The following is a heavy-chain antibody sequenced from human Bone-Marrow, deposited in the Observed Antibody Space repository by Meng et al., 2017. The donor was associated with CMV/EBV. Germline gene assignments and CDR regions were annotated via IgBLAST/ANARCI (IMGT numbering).Heavy chain of an antibody. Sequence: CAASGFTCSSYSMNWVRQAPGKGLEWVSSISSSSSYIYYADSVKGRFTISRDNAKNSLYLQMNSLRAEDTAVYYCARDFGVGATIDYWGQGTLVTVSS. J-gene: IGHJ4*02. D-gene: IGHD1-26*01. CDR3: ARDFGVGATIDY. CDR2: ISSSSSYI. V-gene: IGHV3-21*01. CDR1: GFTCSSYS.